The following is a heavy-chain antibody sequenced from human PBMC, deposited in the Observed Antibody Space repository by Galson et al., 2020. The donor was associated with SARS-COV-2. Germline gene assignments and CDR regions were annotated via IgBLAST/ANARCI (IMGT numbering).Heavy chain of an antibody. CDR3: ARARRQQLVINWFDP. CDR2: IYYSGST. CDR1: GGSISRGGYY. V-gene: IGHV4-31*03. Sequence: SETLSLTCTVSGGSISRGGYYWSWIHHHPGNGLEWIGYIYYSGSTYYNPSLKSRVTISVDTSKNQFSLKLSSVTAADTAVYYCARARRQQLVINWFDPWGQGTLVTVSS. J-gene: IGHJ5*02. D-gene: IGHD6-13*01.